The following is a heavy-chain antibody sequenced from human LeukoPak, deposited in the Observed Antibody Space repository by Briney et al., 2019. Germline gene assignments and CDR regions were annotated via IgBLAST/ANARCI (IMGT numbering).Heavy chain of an antibody. CDR2: INHRGST. Sequence: SETLSLTCAVYGGSFSGYYWNWIRQPPGKGLEWIGEINHRGSTNYNPSLKSRVTISVDTSKKQFSLKLSSVTAADTAVYYCARGRTTYDYVWGSHRPPDYWGQGTLVTVSS. J-gene: IGHJ4*02. V-gene: IGHV4-34*01. CDR3: ARGRTTYDYVWGSHRPPDY. D-gene: IGHD3-16*02. CDR1: GGSFSGYY.